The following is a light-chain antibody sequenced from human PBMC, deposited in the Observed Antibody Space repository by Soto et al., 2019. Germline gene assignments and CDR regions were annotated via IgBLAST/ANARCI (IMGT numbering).Light chain of an antibody. J-gene: IGKJ5*01. V-gene: IGKV1-39*01. Sequence: IQMTQSPSSLSASVGDRVTITCRASQNISSFLNWYQQRPGKAPKLLIHDASSLQSGVPSRFSGSGSGTDFTLTISSLQPEDFATYYCQQSYSTPPITLGQGTRLEIK. CDR1: QNISSF. CDR2: DAS. CDR3: QQSYSTPPIT.